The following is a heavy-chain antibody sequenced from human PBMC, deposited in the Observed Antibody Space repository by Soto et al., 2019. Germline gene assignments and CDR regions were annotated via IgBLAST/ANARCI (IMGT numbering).Heavy chain of an antibody. V-gene: IGHV3-74*01. Sequence: EVQLVESGGGLVQPGGSLRVSCAASGFNFSNYWMHWVRQAPGKGLVWISRVNSDGSTTSYADSMKGRFTISRDNAKNTLNLQMNSLRAEDTAVYYCSRSIIPAGAFDIWGQGTMVTVSS. J-gene: IGHJ3*02. CDR3: SRSIIPAGAFDI. D-gene: IGHD3-3*01. CDR1: GFNFSNYW. CDR2: VNSDGSTT.